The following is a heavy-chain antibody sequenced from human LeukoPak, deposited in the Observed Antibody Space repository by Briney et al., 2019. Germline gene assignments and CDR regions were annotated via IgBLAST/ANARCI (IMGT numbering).Heavy chain of an antibody. D-gene: IGHD3-16*02. CDR3: AKNHVWGSYRYLTDY. J-gene: IGHJ4*02. CDR1: GFTFSSYG. Sequence: PGGSLRLSCAASGFTFSSYGMHRVRQAPGKGLEWVAVISYDGSNKYYADSAKGRFTISRDNSKNTLYLQMNSLRAEDTAVYYCAKNHVWGSYRYLTDYWGQGTLVTVSS. V-gene: IGHV3-30*18. CDR2: ISYDGSNK.